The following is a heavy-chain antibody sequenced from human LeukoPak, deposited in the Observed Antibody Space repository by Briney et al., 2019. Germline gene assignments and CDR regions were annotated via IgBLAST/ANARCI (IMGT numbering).Heavy chain of an antibody. J-gene: IGHJ5*02. CDR2: IYYSGST. CDR1: GGSISRYY. CDR3: ARAGPVDIVALRWFDP. D-gene: IGHD5-12*01. Sequence: SETLSLTCTVSGGSISRYYWSWIRQPPGKGLEWIGYIYYSGSTNYNPSLKSRVTISVDTSKNQFSLKLSSVTAADTAVYYCARAGPVDIVALRWFDPWGQGTLVTVSS. V-gene: IGHV4-59*01.